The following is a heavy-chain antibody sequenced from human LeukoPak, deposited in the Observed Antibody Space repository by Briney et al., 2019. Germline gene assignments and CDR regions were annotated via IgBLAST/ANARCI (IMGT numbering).Heavy chain of an antibody. Sequence: GALRLSCAASGFTFTYYAISWVRQAPGKGLEWVSGISGSGVSTYYADSVKGRFTISRDTSKNTLYLQMSSLRAEDTAVYYCAKAHGSYYDAEFDYWGQGTLVTVSS. CDR2: ISGSGVST. CDR1: GFTFTYYA. J-gene: IGHJ4*02. V-gene: IGHV3-23*01. D-gene: IGHD3-10*01. CDR3: AKAHGSYYDAEFDY.